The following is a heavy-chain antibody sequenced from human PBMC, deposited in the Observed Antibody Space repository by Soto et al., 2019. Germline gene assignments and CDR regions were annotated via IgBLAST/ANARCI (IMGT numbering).Heavy chain of an antibody. Sequence: ASVKVSCKASGYSFNSYEISWVRQATRQGLEWMAWISPNRGTTGYAQRFQGRLSVTFNTSLTTVYRELSGLRSDDTAVYYCTRDSGWPTSKFDPWGQGTLVTVSS. J-gene: IGHJ5*02. V-gene: IGHV1-8*01. D-gene: IGHD6-19*01. CDR3: TRDSGWPTSKFDP. CDR1: GYSFNSYE. CDR2: ISPNRGTT.